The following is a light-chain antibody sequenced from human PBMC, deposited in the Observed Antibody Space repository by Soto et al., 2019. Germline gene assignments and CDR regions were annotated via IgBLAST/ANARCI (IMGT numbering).Light chain of an antibody. CDR1: QDISDY. CDR3: QNYNGPPWT. CDR2: AAS. J-gene: IGKJ1*01. V-gene: IGKV1-27*01. Sequence: DIQMTQSPSSLSASVGDRVTITCRASQDISDYLAWYQHKPGQDPNRLIYAASTLQSGVPSRFRGSASGTDFTLTITGLQPEDFGTYYCQNYNGPPWTFGQGTKVEIK.